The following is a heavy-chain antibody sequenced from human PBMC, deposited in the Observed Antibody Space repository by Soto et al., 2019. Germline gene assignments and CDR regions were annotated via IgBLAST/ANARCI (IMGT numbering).Heavy chain of an antibody. CDR2: IIPILGIA. J-gene: IGHJ6*03. CDR3: ARDYLGSAVVAATPYYYYYMDV. D-gene: IGHD2-15*01. CDR1: GGTFSSYT. V-gene: IGHV1-69*04. Sequence: SSVKVSCKASGGTFSSYTISWVRQAPGQGLEWMGRIIPILGIANYAQKFQGRVTITADKSTSTAYMELSSLRSEDTAVYYCARDYLGSAVVAATPYYYYYMDVWGKGTTVTVSS.